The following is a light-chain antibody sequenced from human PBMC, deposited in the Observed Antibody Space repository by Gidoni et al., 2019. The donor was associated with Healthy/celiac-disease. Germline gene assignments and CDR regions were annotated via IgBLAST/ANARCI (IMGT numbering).Light chain of an antibody. CDR2: AAS. CDR1: KGISSY. CDR3: QQLNSYPPMCR. V-gene: IGKV1-9*01. J-gene: IGKJ2*04. Sequence: DIQLTQSPSFRSASVGDRVTITCRASKGISSYLAWYQQQPGKAPKLLIYAASTLQSGVPSRFSGSGSGTEFTLTISSLQPEDFATYYCQQLNSYPPMCRFGQGTKLEIK.